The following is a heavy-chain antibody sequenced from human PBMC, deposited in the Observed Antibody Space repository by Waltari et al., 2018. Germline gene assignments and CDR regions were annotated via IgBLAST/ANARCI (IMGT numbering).Heavy chain of an antibody. CDR1: GGSFSGYY. Sequence: QVQLQQWGAGLLKPSETLSLTCAVYGGSFSGYYWSWIRQPPGKGLEWLGEINNSGSNNYNPSLKSRVTISVDTSKSQFSLKLSSVTAADTAVYYCARDLTSTTAYAFDIWGQGTMVTVSS. D-gene: IGHD4-17*01. CDR3: ARDLTSTTAYAFDI. CDR2: INNSGSN. J-gene: IGHJ3*02. V-gene: IGHV4-34*01.